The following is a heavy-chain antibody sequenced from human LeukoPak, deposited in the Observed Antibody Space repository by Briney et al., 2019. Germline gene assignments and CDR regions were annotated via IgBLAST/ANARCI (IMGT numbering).Heavy chain of an antibody. V-gene: IGHV4-34*01. CDR2: INHSGST. D-gene: IGHD3-10*01. J-gene: IGHJ5*02. CDR3: ARGLLFRGYWFDP. Sequence: SETLSLTCAVHGGSFSGYYWSWIRQPPGKGLEWIGEINHSGSTNYNPSLKSRVTISVDTSKNQFSLKLSSVTAADTAVYYCARGLLFRGYWFDPWGQGTLVTVSS. CDR1: GGSFSGYY.